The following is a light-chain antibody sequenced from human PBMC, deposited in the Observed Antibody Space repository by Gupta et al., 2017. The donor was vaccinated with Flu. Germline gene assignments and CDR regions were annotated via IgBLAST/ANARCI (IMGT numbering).Light chain of an antibody. CDR1: QSLLHPDGKTR. Sequence: MSCKSRQSLLHPDGKTRLFGYLQKPGQPPHLLIYELSKRFSGVPDRFSASGSETEFTLKTSRGEAEDVGVYYGVQTRQLPLTFGPGTTVDIK. J-gene: IGKJ3*01. CDR2: ELS. CDR3: VQTRQLPLT. V-gene: IGKV2D-29*01.